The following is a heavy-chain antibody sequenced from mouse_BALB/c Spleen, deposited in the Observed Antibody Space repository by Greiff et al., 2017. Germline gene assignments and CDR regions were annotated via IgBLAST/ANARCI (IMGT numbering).Heavy chain of an antibody. CDR2: IDPENGDT. D-gene: IGHD2-1*01. CDR1: GFNIKDYY. J-gene: IGHJ3*01. Sequence: EVKLQESGAELVRPGALVKLSCKASGFNIKDYYMHWVKQRPEQGLEWIGWIDPENGDTEYAPKFQGKATMTADTSSNTAYLQLSSLTSEDTAVYYCSGNSPFAYWGQGTLVTVSA. V-gene: IGHV14-4*02. CDR3: SGNSPFAY.